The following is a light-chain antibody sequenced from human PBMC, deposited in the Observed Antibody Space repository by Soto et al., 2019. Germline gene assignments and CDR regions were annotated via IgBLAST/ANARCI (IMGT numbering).Light chain of an antibody. V-gene: IGKV3-20*01. Sequence: EIVLTQSPGTLSLSPGERATLSCRASQSVNSKYLAWYQQKPGQAPRLLMYGASSRATGGPDRFSGSGSGTDFTLTISRLEPEDFAVYYCQQSGTSPPRITFGGGTKVEIK. J-gene: IGKJ4*01. CDR2: GAS. CDR1: QSVNSKY. CDR3: QQSGTSPPRIT.